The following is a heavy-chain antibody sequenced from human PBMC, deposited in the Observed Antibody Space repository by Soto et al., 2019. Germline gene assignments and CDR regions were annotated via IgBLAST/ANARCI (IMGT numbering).Heavy chain of an antibody. D-gene: IGHD3-16*02. CDR2: IYSGGNT. CDR1: GFTVRSNY. J-gene: IGHJ4*02. Sequence: GGSLRLSCAASGFTVRSNYMSWVRQAPGKGLEWISVIYSGGNTYYADSVTGRFTISRDNSRNTVYLQMNSLTAEDTAMYFCARDYGVRYFEFWGPATLVTVSS. CDR3: ARDYGVRYFEF. V-gene: IGHV3-66*01.